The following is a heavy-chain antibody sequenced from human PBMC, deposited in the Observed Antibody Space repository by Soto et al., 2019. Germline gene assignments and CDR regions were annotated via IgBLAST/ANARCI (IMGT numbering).Heavy chain of an antibody. V-gene: IGHV4-4*02. CDR2: IYHSGST. J-gene: IGHJ4*02. CDR3: AKSIAARLINYFDY. Sequence: PSETLSLTCAVSGGSISSSNWWSWVRQPPGKGLEWIGEIYHSGSTNYNPSLKSRVTISVDKSKNQFSLKLSSVTAADTAVYYCAKSIAARLINYFDYWGQGTLVTVSS. CDR1: GGSISSSNW. D-gene: IGHD6-6*01.